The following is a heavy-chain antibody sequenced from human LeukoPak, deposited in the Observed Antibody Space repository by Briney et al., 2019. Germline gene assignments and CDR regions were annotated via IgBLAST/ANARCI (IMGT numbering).Heavy chain of an antibody. J-gene: IGHJ3*02. CDR3: ARTAGLAVAMGAFDI. Sequence: SQTLSLTCTVSGGSISSGSYYWSWIRQPAGKGLEWIGRIYTSGSTNYNPSLKSRVTISVDTSKNQFSLKLSSVTAADTAVYYCARTAGLAVAMGAFDIWGQGTMVTVSS. V-gene: IGHV4-61*02. CDR2: IYTSGST. D-gene: IGHD6-19*01. CDR1: GGSISSGSYY.